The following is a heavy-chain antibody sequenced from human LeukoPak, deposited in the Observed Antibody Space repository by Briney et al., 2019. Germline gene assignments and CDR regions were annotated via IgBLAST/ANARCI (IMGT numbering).Heavy chain of an antibody. Sequence: GGSLRLSCAASGFTFSSYAMHWVRQAPGKGLEWVAVISYDGSNKYYADSVKGRFTTSRDNSKNTLYLQMNSLRSDDTAVYYCARAPLDIVAFGDIYYFDYWGQGTLVTVSS. D-gene: IGHD5-12*01. CDR3: ARAPLDIVAFGDIYYFDY. J-gene: IGHJ4*02. CDR2: ISYDGSNK. CDR1: GFTFSSYA. V-gene: IGHV3-30*04.